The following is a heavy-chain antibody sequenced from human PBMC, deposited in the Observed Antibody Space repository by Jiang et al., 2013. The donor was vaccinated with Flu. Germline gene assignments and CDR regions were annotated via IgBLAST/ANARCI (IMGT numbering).Heavy chain of an antibody. CDR1: GGTFSSYA. D-gene: IGHD3-22*01. J-gene: IGHJ4*02. CDR2: IIPIFGTA. V-gene: IGHV1-69*06. CDR3: ARGPNYYDSSGYYPLQWCYFDY. Sequence: SGAEVKKPGSSVKVSCKASGGTFSSYAISWVRQAPGQGLEWMGGIIPIFGTANYAQKFQGRVTITADKSTSTAYMELSSLRSEDTAVYYCARGPNYYDSSGYYPLQWCYFDYWGQGTLVTVSS.